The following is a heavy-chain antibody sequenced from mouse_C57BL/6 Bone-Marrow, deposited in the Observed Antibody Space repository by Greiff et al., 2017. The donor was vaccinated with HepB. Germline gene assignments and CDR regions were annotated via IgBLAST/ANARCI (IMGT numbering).Heavy chain of an antibody. V-gene: IGHV1-22*01. Sequence: EVQLQQSGPELVKPGASVKMSCKASGYTFTDYNMHWVKQSHGKSLEWIGYINPNNGGTSYNQKFKGKATLTVNKSSSTAYMELRSLTSEDSAVYYCARGLLRYAWFAYWGQGTLVTVSA. CDR2: INPNNGGT. CDR1: GYTFTDYN. CDR3: ARGLLRYAWFAY. D-gene: IGHD1-1*01. J-gene: IGHJ3*01.